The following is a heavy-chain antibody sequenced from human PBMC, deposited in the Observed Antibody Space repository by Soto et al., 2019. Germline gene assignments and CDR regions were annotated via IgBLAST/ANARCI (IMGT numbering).Heavy chain of an antibody. CDR2: SIPIFGTA. CDR1: GGTFNNYP. J-gene: IGHJ6*02. D-gene: IGHD5-12*01. CDR3: ARGRGYSGDDHYYYFDMDV. V-gene: IGHV1-69*13. Sequence: SVKVSCIAYGGTFNNYPITRVRQAPGQGLEWMGGSIPIFGTANYAQKFQGRVTISVDESTSTAYMELSSLRSEDTAVYYCARGRGYSGDDHYYYFDMDVWGQGTTVTVS.